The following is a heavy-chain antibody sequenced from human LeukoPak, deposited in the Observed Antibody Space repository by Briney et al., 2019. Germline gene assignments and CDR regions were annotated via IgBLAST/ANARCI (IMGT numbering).Heavy chain of an antibody. V-gene: IGHV3-23*01. CDR1: GFTFSNHA. CDR3: AKTSVGEGRIIGSGYFDN. CDR2: ISGSGTVT. D-gene: IGHD2-15*01. J-gene: IGHJ4*02. Sequence: PGGSLRLFCAASGFTFSNHAMNWVRQAPGKGLEWVSIISGSGTVTYYADSVKGRFTISRDNSKNTLYLQMNSLRAEDTAVYYCAKTSVGEGRIIGSGYFDNWGQGTLVTVSS.